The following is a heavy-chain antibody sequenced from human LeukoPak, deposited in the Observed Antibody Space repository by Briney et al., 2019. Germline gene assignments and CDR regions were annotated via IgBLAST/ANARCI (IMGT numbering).Heavy chain of an antibody. D-gene: IGHD2-2*01. CDR1: GGTFSSYA. CDR3: ATDHCSSTSCYPPRGMYYYYMDV. CDR2: IIPIFGTA. J-gene: IGHJ6*03. V-gene: IGHV1-69*01. Sequence: SVKVSCKASGGTFSSYAISWVRQAPGQGLEWMGGIIPIFGTANYAQKFQGRVTITADESTSTAYMELSSLRSEDTAVYYCATDHCSSTSCYPPRGMYYYYMDVWGKGTTVTISS.